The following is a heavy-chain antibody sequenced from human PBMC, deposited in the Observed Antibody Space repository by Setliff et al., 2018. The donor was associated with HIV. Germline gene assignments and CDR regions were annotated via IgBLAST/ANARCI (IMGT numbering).Heavy chain of an antibody. CDR1: GYSISSGYY. V-gene: IGHV4-38-2*01. Sequence: SETLSLTCAVSGYSISSGYYGGWIRQPPGKGLEWIGSIYHSGSTYYNPSLKSRVTISVDTSKNQFSLKMSSVTAADTAVYYCARRRDAFDIWGQGTMVTVSS. J-gene: IGHJ3*02. CDR3: ARRRDAFDI. CDR2: IYHSGST.